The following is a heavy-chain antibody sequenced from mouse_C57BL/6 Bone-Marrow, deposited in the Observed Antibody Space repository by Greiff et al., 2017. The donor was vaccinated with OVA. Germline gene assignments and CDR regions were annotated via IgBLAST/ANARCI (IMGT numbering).Heavy chain of an antibody. CDR3: AREEGFSFAY. V-gene: IGHV5-16*01. J-gene: IGHJ3*01. CDR2: INYDGSST. CDR1: GFTFSDYY. Sequence: EVKVVESEGGLVQPGSSMKLSCTASGFTFSDYYMAWVRQVPEKGLEWVANINYDGSSTYYLDSLKSRFIISRDNAKNILYLQMSSLKSEDTATYYCAREEGFSFAYWGQGTLVTVSA.